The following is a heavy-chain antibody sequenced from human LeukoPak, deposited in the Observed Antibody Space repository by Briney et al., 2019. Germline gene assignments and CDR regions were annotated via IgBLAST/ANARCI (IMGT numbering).Heavy chain of an antibody. J-gene: IGHJ3*02. D-gene: IGHD1-1*01. Sequence: GGSLRLSCAASGFTFSSYAMHWVRQAPGKGLEWVAVISYDGSNKYYADSVKGRFTISRDNSKNTLYLQMNSLTAEDTAVYYCARDWQLPGAFDIWGRGTMVTVSS. V-gene: IGHV3-30-3*01. CDR1: GFTFSSYA. CDR2: ISYDGSNK. CDR3: ARDWQLPGAFDI.